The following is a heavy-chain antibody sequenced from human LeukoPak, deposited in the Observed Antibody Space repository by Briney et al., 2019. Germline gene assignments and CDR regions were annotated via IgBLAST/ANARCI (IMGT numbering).Heavy chain of an antibody. CDR3: ARVRRYCSGGSCFDAFDI. CDR1: GGSISSYY. Sequence: PETLSLTCTVSGGSISSYYWSWIRQPPGKGLEWIGYIYYSGSTNYNPSLKSRVTISVDTSKNQFSLKLSSVTAADTAVYYCARVRRYCSGGSCFDAFDIWGQGTMVTVSS. J-gene: IGHJ3*02. D-gene: IGHD2-15*01. V-gene: IGHV4-59*01. CDR2: IYYSGST.